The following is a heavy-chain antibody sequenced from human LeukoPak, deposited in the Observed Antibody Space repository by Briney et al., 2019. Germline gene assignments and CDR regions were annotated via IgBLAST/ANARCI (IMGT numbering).Heavy chain of an antibody. CDR1: GDAITGSSYY. CDR2: MYYSGST. CDR3: ARQYYDSTGYYYFDN. J-gene: IGHJ4*02. Sequence: SETLSLTCTVSGDAITGSSYYWGWIRQPPGKGLEWIGSMYYSGSTFSNPSLRSRVNMSADTSKNQFSLKLSSVTAADTAVYYCARQYYDSTGYYYFDNWGQGTQVTASS. D-gene: IGHD3-22*01. V-gene: IGHV4-39*01.